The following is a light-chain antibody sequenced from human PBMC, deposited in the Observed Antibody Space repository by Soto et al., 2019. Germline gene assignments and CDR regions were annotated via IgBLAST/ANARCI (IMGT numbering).Light chain of an antibody. Sequence: SVLTQPPSASGSPGQSVTISGTWTIIYVGAYDYVSWYQQHPGKAPKLMIYEINKRPSGVPDRFSGSKSGNTASLTVSGLQAEDEADYYRSSFAGSNNFPYVFGTGTKVTVL. V-gene: IGLV2-8*01. CDR1: IIYVGAYDY. J-gene: IGLJ1*01. CDR3: SSFAGSNNFPYV. CDR2: EIN.